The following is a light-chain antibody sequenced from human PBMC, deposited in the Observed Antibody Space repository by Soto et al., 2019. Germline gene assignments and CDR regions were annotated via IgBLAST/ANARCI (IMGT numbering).Light chain of an antibody. CDR2: DAS. CDR3: QESYSTPAVS. CDR1: QTIGTW. J-gene: IGKJ4*01. Sequence: GDRVTITCRSSQTIGTWMAWYQQKPGKAPKLLVYDASTLQSGVASRFSGSGSGTEFTLIISGLQPDDSATYFCQESYSTPAVSFGGGTKVDIK. V-gene: IGKV1-5*01.